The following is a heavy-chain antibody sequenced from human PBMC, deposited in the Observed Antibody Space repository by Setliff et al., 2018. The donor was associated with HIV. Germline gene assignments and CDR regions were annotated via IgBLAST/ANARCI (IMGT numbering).Heavy chain of an antibody. CDR2: INHSGST. D-gene: IGHD4-17*01. Sequence: SETLSLTCAVYGGSFSGYYWSWIRQPPGKGLEWIGEINHSGSTTYNPSLKSRVTISIDTSKNQFSLRLHSVTAADTAVYYCARDPLGYGDSNDYWGQGTLVTVSS. V-gene: IGHV4-34*01. CDR1: GGSFSGYY. J-gene: IGHJ4*02. CDR3: ARDPLGYGDSNDY.